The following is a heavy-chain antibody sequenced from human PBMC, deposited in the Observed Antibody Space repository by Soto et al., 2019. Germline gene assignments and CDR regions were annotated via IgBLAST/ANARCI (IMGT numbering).Heavy chain of an antibody. Sequence: EVQLLESGGGWVHPGGSVRLSCLASGFTCRDYAISWVLQAPGKGLEWVSSIRGGGGNTYYPESVKGRFTITRDNSKNTLFLQMTSLRVEDTAIYYCAKDDTCYNSASRDACASWGQGTVVTVSS. J-gene: IGHJ3*02. CDR3: AKDDTCYNSASRDACAS. D-gene: IGHD3-10*01. CDR1: GFTCRDYA. V-gene: IGHV3-23*01. CDR2: IRGGGGNT.